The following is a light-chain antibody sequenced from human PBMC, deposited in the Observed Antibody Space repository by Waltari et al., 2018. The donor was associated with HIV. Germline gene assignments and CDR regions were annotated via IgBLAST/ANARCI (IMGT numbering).Light chain of an antibody. CDR3: CSYTVTGVV. Sequence: SGLTQPASLSGFPGQSITISCTGTSSDVGAYNLVSWYQQHPGKAPKLMIFELTKRPAGSSDRFSGSRSGNTVSLTISGLQAEDEGVYFCCSYTVTGVVFGGGTKLIVL. CDR2: ELT. V-gene: IGLV2-23*02. J-gene: IGLJ2*01. CDR1: SSDVGAYNL.